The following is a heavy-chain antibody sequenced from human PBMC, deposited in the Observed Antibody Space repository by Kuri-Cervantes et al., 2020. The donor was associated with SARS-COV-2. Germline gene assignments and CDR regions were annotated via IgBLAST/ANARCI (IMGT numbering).Heavy chain of an antibody. J-gene: IGHJ3*02. Sequence: SETLSLTCTVSGDHISSGTYSWGWIRLPPGRGLEWIGQKYYSGTTQYNPSLKSRVTILLDSSQNLFTLTVTSVTAADTAMYYCARHIGWMQLWLRMGGFDIWGQGTMVTVSS. CDR3: ARHIGWMQLWLRMGGFDI. V-gene: IGHV4-39*01. CDR2: KYYSGTT. D-gene: IGHD5-18*01. CDR1: GDHISSGTYS.